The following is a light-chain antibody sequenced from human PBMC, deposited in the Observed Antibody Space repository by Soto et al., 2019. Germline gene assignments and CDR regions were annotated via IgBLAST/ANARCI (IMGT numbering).Light chain of an antibody. V-gene: IGLV2-23*01. CDR2: EGS. Sequence: QSALTQPASVSGSPGQSITISCTGTSSDVGSYNLVSWYQQHPGKAPKLMIYEGSKRPSGVSNRLAGSKSGNTASLTISGLQVEDEADYYCCSYAGSSTWVFGGGTKLTVL. CDR3: CSYAGSSTWV. J-gene: IGLJ3*02. CDR1: SSDVGSYNL.